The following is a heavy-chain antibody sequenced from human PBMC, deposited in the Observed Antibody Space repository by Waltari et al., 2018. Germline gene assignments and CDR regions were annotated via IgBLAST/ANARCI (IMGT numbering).Heavy chain of an antibody. CDR1: GYPFPSSD. CDR3: ARDAYRLHNYYYYGMDV. V-gene: IGHV1-8*01. D-gene: IGHD3-16*01. Sequence: QVQLVQSGAEVKTPGASVKVSCKASGYPFPSSDINWLRQATGQGLEWMGWMNPNSGNTGYAQKFQGRVTMTRNTSISTAYMELSSLRSEDTAVYYCARDAYRLHNYYYYGMDVWGQGTTVTVSS. CDR2: MNPNSGNT. J-gene: IGHJ6*02.